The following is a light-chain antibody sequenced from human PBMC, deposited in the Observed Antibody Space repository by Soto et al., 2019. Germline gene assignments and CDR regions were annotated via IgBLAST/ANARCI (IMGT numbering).Light chain of an antibody. CDR2: DAP. CDR3: QQRSNWPPAT. CDR1: QSVSSY. V-gene: IGKV3-11*01. Sequence: EIVLTQSPATLSLSPGERATLSCRASQSVSSYFAWYQQKPGQAPRLLIYDAPNRAPSIPARFSCGGSGADVSLTISSLEPEDFAVDYCQQRSNWPPATFGQGTKLELK. J-gene: IGKJ2*01.